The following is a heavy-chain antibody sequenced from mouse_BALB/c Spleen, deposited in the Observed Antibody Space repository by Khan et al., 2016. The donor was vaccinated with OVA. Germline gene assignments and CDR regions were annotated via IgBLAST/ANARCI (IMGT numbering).Heavy chain of an antibody. Sequence: EVKLEVSGGGLVQPGGSRKLSCAASGFTFSSYGMHWVRQAPERGLEWVAYISGDSNTIYYADTVKGRFTISRDNPRNTLFLQMTSLMSEDTAMYYCATSYFYGYYFDYWGPGTTLTVSS. J-gene: IGHJ2*01. CDR2: ISGDSNTI. V-gene: IGHV5-17*02. D-gene: IGHD1-1*01. CDR3: ATSYFYGYYFDY. CDR1: GFTFSSYG.